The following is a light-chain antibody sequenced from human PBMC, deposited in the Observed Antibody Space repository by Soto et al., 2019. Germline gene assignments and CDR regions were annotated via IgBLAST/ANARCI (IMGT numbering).Light chain of an antibody. V-gene: IGKV2-28*01. CDR1: QSLLHSNGYNY. CDR2: LGS. J-gene: IGKJ4*01. CDR3: MQALQTPLT. Sequence: DIVMTQSPLSLPVTPGEPASISCRSSQSLLHSNGYNYLDWYLQKPGQSPQLLIYLGSNRASGVPDWFSGSGSGTDFTLKISRVEAEDVGVYYCMQALQTPLTFGGGTKV.